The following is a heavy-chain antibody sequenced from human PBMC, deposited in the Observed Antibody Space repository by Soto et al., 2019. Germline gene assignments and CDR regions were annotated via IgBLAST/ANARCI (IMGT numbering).Heavy chain of an antibody. CDR2: IYHSGST. V-gene: IGHV4-38-2*01. D-gene: IGHD3-22*01. J-gene: IGHJ3*01. CDR3: ARGRYYYDSSGYYFDAFDL. CDR1: GYSISSGYY. Sequence: SETLSLTCAVSGYSISSGYYWGWIRQPPGKGREWIGSIYHSGSTYYNPSLKSRVTISVDTSKHQFSLQLSSVTAAATAVYYCARGRYYYDSSGYYFDAFDLWGQGKMVTVS.